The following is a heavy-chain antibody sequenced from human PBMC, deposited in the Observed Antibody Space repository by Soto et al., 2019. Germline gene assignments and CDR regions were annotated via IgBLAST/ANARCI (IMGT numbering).Heavy chain of an antibody. V-gene: IGHV3-30*04. D-gene: IGHD1-26*01. CDR2: ISYDGSNK. CDR3: ARAYPQVGSNYCDY. CDR1: GFTFSSFV. J-gene: IGHJ4*02. Sequence: QVQLVESGGGVVQPGRSLRLSCAASGFTFSSFVIHWVRQAPGKGLEWMAVISYDGSNKYYADSVEGRFTIYRDKSRSAVFLQMYSLRPEDTAVYYCARAYPQVGSNYCDYWGQGTLVTVSS.